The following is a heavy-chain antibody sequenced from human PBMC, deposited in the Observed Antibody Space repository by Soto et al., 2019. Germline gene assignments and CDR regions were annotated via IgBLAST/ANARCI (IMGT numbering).Heavy chain of an antibody. Sequence: QVQLQESGSGLVRPSQTLSLTCAVSGASISSAGYSWSWIRQPPGKGLEWIGYIYHSGSTYYNPSLNSRVTMSIDRSKNQFSLKLSSVTAADTAVYYCARAVLYDTIGCYLLNWGQGTLVTVSS. CDR1: GASISSAGYS. CDR3: ARAVLYDTIGCYLLN. CDR2: IYHSGST. D-gene: IGHD3-22*01. V-gene: IGHV4-30-2*01. J-gene: IGHJ4*02.